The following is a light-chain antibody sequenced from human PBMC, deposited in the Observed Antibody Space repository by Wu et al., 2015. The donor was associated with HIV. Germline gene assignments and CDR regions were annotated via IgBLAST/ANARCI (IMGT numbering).Light chain of an antibody. CDR3: QQFSSYPHT. V-gene: IGKV1-13*02. CDR2: HAS. Sequence: AIQLTQSPSSLSASVGDRVTITCRASQGITSALAWYQQIPGKAPKLLIYHASTLESGVPSRFSGSGSGTDFTLTISNLEPEDFATYYCQQFSSYPHTFGGGTKVEI. CDR1: QGITSA. J-gene: IGKJ4*01.